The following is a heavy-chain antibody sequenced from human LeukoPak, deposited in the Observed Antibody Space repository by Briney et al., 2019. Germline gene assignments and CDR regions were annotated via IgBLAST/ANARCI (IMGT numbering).Heavy chain of an antibody. V-gene: IGHV4-4*07. Sequence: PSETLSLTCTVSGGSISSYYWSWIRQPAGKGLEWIGRIYTSGSTNYNPSLKSRVTMSVDTSKNQFSLKLSSVTAADTAVYDCARDRLXVYAGPXFDPWGXXXXXXVS. CDR3: ARDRLXVYAGPXFDP. J-gene: IGHJ5*02. CDR1: GGSISSYY. CDR2: IYTSGST. D-gene: IGHD2-8*01.